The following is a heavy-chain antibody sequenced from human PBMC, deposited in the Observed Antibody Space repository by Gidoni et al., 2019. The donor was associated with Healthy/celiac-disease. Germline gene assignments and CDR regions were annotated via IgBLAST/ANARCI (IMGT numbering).Heavy chain of an antibody. Sequence: EVQLVESGGGLVKPGGSLRRSCAASGFPFSSYSMNWVRQAPGKGLEWVSSISSSSSYIYYADSVKGRFTISRDNAKNSLYLQMNSLRAEDTAVYYCARDLDSVVVAAGYYYYGMDVWGQGTTVTVSS. V-gene: IGHV3-21*01. CDR2: ISSSSSYI. CDR3: ARDLDSVVVAAGYYYYGMDV. D-gene: IGHD2-15*01. J-gene: IGHJ6*02. CDR1: GFPFSSYS.